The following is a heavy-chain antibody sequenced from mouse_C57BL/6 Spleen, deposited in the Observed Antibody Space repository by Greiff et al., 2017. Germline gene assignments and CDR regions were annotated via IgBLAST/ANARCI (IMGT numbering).Heavy chain of an antibody. J-gene: IGHJ2*01. CDR2: INPNNGGT. D-gene: IGHD1-1*01. CDR3: ARSDYYGSSNFDY. CDR1: GYTFTDYY. V-gene: IGHV1-26*01. Sequence: VQLQQSGPELVKPGASVKISCKASGYTFTDYYMNWVKQSHGKSLEWIGDINPNNGGTSYNQKFKGKATLTVDKSSSTAYMELRSLTSEDSAVYYCARSDYYGSSNFDYWGQGTTLTVSS.